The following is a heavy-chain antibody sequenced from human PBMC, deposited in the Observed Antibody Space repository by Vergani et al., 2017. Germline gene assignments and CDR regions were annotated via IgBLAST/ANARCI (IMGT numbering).Heavy chain of an antibody. D-gene: IGHD2-21*02. V-gene: IGHV3-30*18. Sequence: QVQLVESGGGVVQPGRSLRLSCAASGFTFSSYGMHWVRQAPGKGLEWVAVISYDGSNKYYADSVKGRFTISRDNSKNTLYLQMKSLRAEDTAVYYCEKAAVVTAIPGYYYGMYVWGQGTTVTVSS. J-gene: IGHJ6*02. CDR3: EKAAVVTAIPGYYYGMYV. CDR1: GFTFSSYG. CDR2: ISYDGSNK.